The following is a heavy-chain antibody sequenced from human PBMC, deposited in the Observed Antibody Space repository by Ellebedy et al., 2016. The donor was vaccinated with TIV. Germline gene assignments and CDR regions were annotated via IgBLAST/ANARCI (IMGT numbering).Heavy chain of an antibody. Sequence: GESLKISXKGSGYSFTSYWISWVRQMPGKGLEWMGRIDPSDSYTNYSPSFQGHVTISADKSISTAYLQWSSLKASDTAMYYCARLPSPLDTAMVHMDYWGQGTLVTVSS. D-gene: IGHD5-18*01. J-gene: IGHJ4*02. CDR2: IDPSDSYT. CDR1: GYSFTSYW. V-gene: IGHV5-10-1*01. CDR3: ARLPSPLDTAMVHMDY.